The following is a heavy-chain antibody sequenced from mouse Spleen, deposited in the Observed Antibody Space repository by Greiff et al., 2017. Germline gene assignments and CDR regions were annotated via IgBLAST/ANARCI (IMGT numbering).Heavy chain of an antibody. CDR3: ARGGYYGYGGFAY. CDR2: IYPGSGNT. Sequence: LVESGPELVKPGAAVKISCKASGYNFTDYYINWVKQRPGQGLEWIGWIYPGSGNTKYNEKLKGKATLTVDTSSSTAYMQLSSLTSEDSAVYFCARGGYYGYGGFAYWGQGTLVTVSA. D-gene: IGHD2-2*01. J-gene: IGHJ3*01. CDR1: GYNFTDYY. V-gene: IGHV1-84*01.